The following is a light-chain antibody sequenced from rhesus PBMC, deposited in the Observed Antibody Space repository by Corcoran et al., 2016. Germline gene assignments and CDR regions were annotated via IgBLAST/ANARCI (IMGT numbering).Light chain of an antibody. J-gene: IGKJ4*01. CDR2: GAS. V-gene: IGKV3-42*03. Sequence: EIVMTQSPATLSLSPGERATLSCRASQSVSSNLAWYQQEPGQAPSLLSYGASRRDTGIPYRFSGSGAGTDLTLTISSLEPEDFAVYYCQQYSNLPLTFGGGTKVEIK. CDR1: QSVSSN. CDR3: QQYSNLPLT.